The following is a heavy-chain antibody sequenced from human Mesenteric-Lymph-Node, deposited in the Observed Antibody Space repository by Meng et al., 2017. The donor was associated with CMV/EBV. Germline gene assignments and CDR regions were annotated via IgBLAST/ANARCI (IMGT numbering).Heavy chain of an antibody. D-gene: IGHD2-2*01. V-gene: IGHV4-30-4*08. CDR3: ARTEDCSRTSCFTGVDP. Sequence: SISSGNYYWSWIRQPPGKGLEWIGFIYHSGRTYYNPSLKSRLTISVDTSKNQFSLILTSVTAADTAVYYCARTEDCSRTSCFTGVDPWGQGTLVTVSS. CDR1: SISSGNYY. CDR2: IYHSGRT. J-gene: IGHJ5*02.